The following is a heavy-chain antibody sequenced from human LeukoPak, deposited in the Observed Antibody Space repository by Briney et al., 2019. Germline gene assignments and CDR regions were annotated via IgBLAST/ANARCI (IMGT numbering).Heavy chain of an antibody. CDR3: AGESGIAAAGMPTYAFDI. CDR1: GYTFTGYY. J-gene: IGHJ3*02. Sequence: ASVKVSCKASGYTFTGYYMHWVRQAPGQGLEWMGWINPNSGGTNYAQKFQGRVTMTRDTSISTAYMELSRLRSDDTAVYYCAGESGIAAAGMPTYAFDIWGQGTMVTVSS. V-gene: IGHV1-2*02. D-gene: IGHD6-13*01. CDR2: INPNSGGT.